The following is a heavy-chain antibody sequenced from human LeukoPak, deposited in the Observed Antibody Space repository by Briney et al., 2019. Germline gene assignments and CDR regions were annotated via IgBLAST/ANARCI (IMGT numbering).Heavy chain of an antibody. CDR1: GFTFSSYA. CDR2: ISSSSSTI. D-gene: IGHD6-13*01. J-gene: IGHJ4*02. CDR3: ARAAGIAAPGTRFDYFDS. V-gene: IGHV3-48*01. Sequence: GGSLRLSCAASGFTFSSYAMSWVRQAPGKGLEWVSHISSSSSTIYYADSIKGRFTISRDNAKNSMYLQMSSLRVEDTAVYYCARAAGIAAPGTRFDYFDSWGQGTPVTVSS.